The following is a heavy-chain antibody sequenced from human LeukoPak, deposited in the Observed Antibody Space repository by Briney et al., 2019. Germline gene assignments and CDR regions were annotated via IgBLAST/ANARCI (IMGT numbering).Heavy chain of an antibody. D-gene: IGHD2-2*01. CDR3: AKGHNCSSTSCYFVSIYYYGMDV. J-gene: IGHJ6*02. CDR2: ISGSGGST. Sequence: GGSLRLSCAASGFTFSSYAMSWVRQAPGKGLEWVSAISGSGGSTYYADSVKGRFTISRDNSKNTLYLQMNSLRAEDTAVYYCAKGHNCSSTSCYFVSIYYYGMDVWGQGTTVTVSS. V-gene: IGHV3-23*01. CDR1: GFTFSSYA.